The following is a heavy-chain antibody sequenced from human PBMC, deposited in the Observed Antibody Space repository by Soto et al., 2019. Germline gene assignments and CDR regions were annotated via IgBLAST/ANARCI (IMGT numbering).Heavy chain of an antibody. Sequence: GGSLRRSCAASGFSFVDYAMNWVRQAPGKGLELVSGLSGSGTSTYYADSVKGRFTISRDNSSDTLVLQMTSLTADYTAVYYFAKPTAIGGWFNPCDSRDQGA. CDR2: LSGSGTST. CDR1: GFSFVDYA. J-gene: IGHJ4*02. V-gene: IGHV3-23*01. CDR3: AKPTAIGGWFNPCDS. D-gene: IGHD6-19*01.